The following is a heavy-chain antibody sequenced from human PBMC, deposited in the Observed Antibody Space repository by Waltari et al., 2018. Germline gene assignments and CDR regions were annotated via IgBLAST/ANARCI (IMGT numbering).Heavy chain of an antibody. J-gene: IGHJ6*02. Sequence: QVQLQQWGAGLLKPSETLSLTCAVYGGSFSGYYWSWIRQPPGKGLEWIGEIHHSGSTNYNPSLKSRVTISVDTSKNQFSLKLSSVTAADTAVYYCASTPSYYDILTGYAYYYYGMDVWGQGTTVTVSS. CDR1: GGSFSGYY. CDR2: IHHSGST. CDR3: ASTPSYYDILTGYAYYYYGMDV. D-gene: IGHD3-9*01. V-gene: IGHV4-34*01.